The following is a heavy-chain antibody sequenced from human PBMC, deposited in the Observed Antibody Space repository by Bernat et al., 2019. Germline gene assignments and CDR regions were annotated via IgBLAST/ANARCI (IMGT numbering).Heavy chain of an antibody. CDR3: AREPMVGGTRGTYYYYGMDV. Sequence: QVQLVESGGGVVQPGRSLRLSCAASGFTFSSYGMHWVRQAPGKGPEWVAVIWYDGSNKYYADSVKGRFTISRDNSKNTLYLQMNSLRAEDTAVYYCAREPMVGGTRGTYYYYGMDVWGQGTTVTVSS. CDR1: GFTFSSYG. CDR2: IWYDGSNK. J-gene: IGHJ6*02. V-gene: IGHV3-33*01. D-gene: IGHD3-10*01.